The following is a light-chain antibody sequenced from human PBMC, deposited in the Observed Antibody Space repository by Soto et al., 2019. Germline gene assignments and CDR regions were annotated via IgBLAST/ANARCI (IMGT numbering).Light chain of an antibody. CDR3: QLANSFPT. Sequence: DIQLTQSPSFLSASVGDRVTITCRASQGISSYLAWYQQKPGKAPKLLIYAASTLQSGVPSRFSGRGAGTHFTLTISSLQPEDSAIYYCQLANSFPTFGRGTRLEIK. CDR1: QGISSY. J-gene: IGKJ5*01. V-gene: IGKV1-9*01. CDR2: AAS.